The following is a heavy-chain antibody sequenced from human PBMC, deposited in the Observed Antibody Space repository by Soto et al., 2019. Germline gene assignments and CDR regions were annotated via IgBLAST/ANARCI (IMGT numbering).Heavy chain of an antibody. CDR1: GFTFSSYG. J-gene: IGHJ4*02. V-gene: IGHV3-30*18. Sequence: GGSLRLSCAASGFTFSSYGMHWVRQAPGKGLEWVAVISYDGSNKYYADPVKGRFTISRDTSNNILFLQMNSLRAEDTAIYYCTKDSHWAIISPTHDYWGQGTLVTVSS. D-gene: IGHD2-2*01. CDR2: ISYDGSNK. CDR3: TKDSHWAIISPTHDY.